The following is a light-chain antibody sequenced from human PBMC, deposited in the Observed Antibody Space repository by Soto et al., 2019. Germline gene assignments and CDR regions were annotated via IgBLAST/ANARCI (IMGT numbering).Light chain of an antibody. CDR2: DVS. CDR3: SSYTSSNTVV. V-gene: IGLV2-14*03. J-gene: IGLJ2*01. Sequence: QSALTQPASVSGSPGLSITISCTGTSSDVGGYNYVSWYQQHPGKVPKLIIYDVSNRPSGVSNRFSGSKSGNTASLTISGLQAEDDGDYYCSSYTSSNTVVFGGGTKVTVL. CDR1: SSDVGGYNY.